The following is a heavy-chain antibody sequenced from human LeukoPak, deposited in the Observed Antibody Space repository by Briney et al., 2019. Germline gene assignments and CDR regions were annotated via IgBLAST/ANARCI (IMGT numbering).Heavy chain of an antibody. CDR3: ARVGLRYFDLYYFDY. Sequence: SETLSLTCTVSGGSISSYYWSWIRHPPGKRLEWIGYIYYSGSTNYNPSLKSRVTISVDTSENQFSLKLSSVTAADTAVYYCARVGLRYFDLYYFDYWGQGTLVTVSS. CDR2: IYYSGST. D-gene: IGHD3-9*01. J-gene: IGHJ4*02. CDR1: GGSISSYY. V-gene: IGHV4-59*01.